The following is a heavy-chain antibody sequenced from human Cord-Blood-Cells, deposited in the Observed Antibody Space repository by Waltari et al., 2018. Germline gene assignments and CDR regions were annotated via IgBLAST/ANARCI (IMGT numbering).Heavy chain of an antibody. Sequence: QVQLQESGPGLVKPSQTLSLPFTVHGRPTSSGNYYWTWIRQPAGKGLEWIGYIYTSGSTNYNPSLKSRVTISVDTSKNQFSLKLSSVTAADTAVYYCARRPWEYAFDIWGQGTMVTVSS. V-gene: IGHV4-61*09. CDR1: GRPTSSGNYY. D-gene: IGHD1-26*01. CDR2: IYTSGST. CDR3: ARRPWEYAFDI. J-gene: IGHJ3*02.